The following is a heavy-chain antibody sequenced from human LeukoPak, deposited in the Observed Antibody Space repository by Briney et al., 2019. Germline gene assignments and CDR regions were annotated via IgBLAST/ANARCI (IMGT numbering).Heavy chain of an antibody. CDR2: IVVGSGNT. Sequence: ATSVKVSCKASGFTFTSSAMQWVRQARGQRLEWIGWIVVGSGNTNYAQKFQERVTITRDMSTSTAYMELSSLRSEDTAAYYCAAANWNYERFGYWGQGTLVTVSS. J-gene: IGHJ4*02. V-gene: IGHV1-58*02. D-gene: IGHD1-7*01. CDR1: GFTFTSSA. CDR3: AAANWNYERFGY.